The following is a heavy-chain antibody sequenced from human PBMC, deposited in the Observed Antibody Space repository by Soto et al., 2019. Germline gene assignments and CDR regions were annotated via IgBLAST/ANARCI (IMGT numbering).Heavy chain of an antibody. J-gene: IGHJ1*01. CDR3: ALGKAFDFPRRYCSSTSCSEYFQH. CDR1: GGSFSGYY. CDR2: INHSGST. Sequence: PSETLSLTCAVYGGSFSGYYWSWIRQPPGKGLEWIGEINHSGSTNYNPSLKSRVTISVDTSKNQFSLKLSSVTAADTAVYYCALGKAFDFPRRYCSSTSCSEYFQHWGQGTLVTVSS. D-gene: IGHD2-2*01. V-gene: IGHV4-34*01.